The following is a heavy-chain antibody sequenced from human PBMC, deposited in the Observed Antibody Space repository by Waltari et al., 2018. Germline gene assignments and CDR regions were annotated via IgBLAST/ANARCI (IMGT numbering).Heavy chain of an antibody. V-gene: IGHV4-38-2*02. D-gene: IGHD3-16*01. Sequence: QVQLRESGPGLARSSETLSPSCTDSGHSVNNDFYWAWIRQSPGGGLEWIASSYHTGSTHYNSSLKSRVSISTDMSTKQFFLTLTHLTAADTAVYYCAEEGDFRAGLFESWGQGTLVSVSS. CDR2: SYHTGST. CDR1: GHSVNNDFY. CDR3: AEEGDFRAGLFES. J-gene: IGHJ4*02.